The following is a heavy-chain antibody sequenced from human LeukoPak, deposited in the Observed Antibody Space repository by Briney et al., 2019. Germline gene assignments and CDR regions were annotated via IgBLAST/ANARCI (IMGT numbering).Heavy chain of an antibody. J-gene: IGHJ4*02. CDR1: GFTFSNFA. Sequence: GGSLRLSCAASGFTFSNFAMNWVRQAPGKGLEWVSGISGSGSNTYYADSVRGPFTISRDNSKNTVYLQMNSLRAEDTAVYYCTTITVAAAFDYWGQGTLVTVSS. CDR2: ISGSGSNT. V-gene: IGHV3-23*01. D-gene: IGHD6-19*01. CDR3: TTITVAAAFDY.